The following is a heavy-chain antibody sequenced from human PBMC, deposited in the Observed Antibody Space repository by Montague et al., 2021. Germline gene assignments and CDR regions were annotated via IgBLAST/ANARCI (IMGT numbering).Heavy chain of an antibody. CDR2: INHSGST. J-gene: IGHJ6*03. Sequence: SETLSLTCAVYGGSFSGYYWSWIRQRQGKGLEWIGEINHSGSTNYNPSLKSRVAISVDTSKNQFSLKLSSVTAADTAVYYCARRGGTMVRGVKGYMDVWGKGTTVTVSS. D-gene: IGHD3-10*01. CDR3: ARRGGTMVRGVKGYMDV. CDR1: GGSFSGYY. V-gene: IGHV4-34*01.